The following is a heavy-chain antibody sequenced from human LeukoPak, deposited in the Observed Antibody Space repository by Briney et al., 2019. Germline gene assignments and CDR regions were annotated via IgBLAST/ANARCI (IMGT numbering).Heavy chain of an antibody. Sequence: ASVKVSCKASGYTFTSYGISWVRQAPGQGLEWMGWISAYNGNTNYAQKLQGRVTMTTDTSTSTAYMELRSLRSDDTAVYYCARDRDTAMVYDAFDIWGQGTMDTVSS. CDR2: ISAYNGNT. V-gene: IGHV1-18*01. CDR1: GYTFTSYG. D-gene: IGHD5-18*01. J-gene: IGHJ3*02. CDR3: ARDRDTAMVYDAFDI.